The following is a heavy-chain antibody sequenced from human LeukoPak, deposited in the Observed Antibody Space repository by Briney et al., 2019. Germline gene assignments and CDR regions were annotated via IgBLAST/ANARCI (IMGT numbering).Heavy chain of an antibody. CDR1: GGSISSYS. V-gene: IGHV4-59*05. Sequence: PSETLSLTCTVSGGSISSYSWSWIRQPAGKGLEWIGSIYYSGSTYYNPSLKSRVTISVDTSKNQFSLKLSSVTAADTAVYYCARLAPFSSSWYPPVDYWGQGTLVTVSS. CDR3: ARLAPFSSSWYPPVDY. J-gene: IGHJ4*02. D-gene: IGHD6-13*01. CDR2: IYYSGST.